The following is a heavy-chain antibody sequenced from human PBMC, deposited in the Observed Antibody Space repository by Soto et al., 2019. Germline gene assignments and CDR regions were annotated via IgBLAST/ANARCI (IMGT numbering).Heavy chain of an antibody. CDR3: ASGLVGATVGAFDI. CDR2: IDPSDSYT. V-gene: IGHV5-10-1*01. J-gene: IGHJ3*02. Sequence: PGESLKISCKGSGYSFTSYWISWVRQMPGTGLEWMGRIDPSDSYTNYSPSFQGHVTISADKPISTAYLQWSSLKASDTAMYYCASGLVGATVGAFDIWGQGTMVTVS. D-gene: IGHD1-26*01. CDR1: GYSFTSYW.